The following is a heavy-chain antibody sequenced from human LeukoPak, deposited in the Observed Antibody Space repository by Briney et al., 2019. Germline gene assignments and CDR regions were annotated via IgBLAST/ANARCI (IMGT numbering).Heavy chain of an antibody. CDR3: ARDSGTNYYGMDV. V-gene: IGHV4-61*03. CDR2: IYNSEST. J-gene: IGHJ6*02. CDR1: GGSVSRGNYY. Sequence: SETLSLTCTVSGGSVSRGNYYWSWIRQPPGKGLEWIGYIYNSESTNYNPSLKSRVTISIDTSKNHFSLRLSSMTAADTAVYYCARDSGTNYYGMDVWGQGTTVTVSS.